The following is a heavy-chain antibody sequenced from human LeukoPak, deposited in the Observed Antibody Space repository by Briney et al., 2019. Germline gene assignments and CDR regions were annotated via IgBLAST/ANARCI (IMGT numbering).Heavy chain of an antibody. Sequence: PSETLSLTCIVSGGSISSYYWSWIRQPAGKGLEWIGRIYSSGSTNYNASLTSRVTMSVDTSKNQLPLKVSSVTAADTAVYYCARHYYGDYYFDYWGQGTLVTVSS. CDR1: GGSISSYY. CDR3: ARHYYGDYYFDY. V-gene: IGHV4-4*07. J-gene: IGHJ4*02. D-gene: IGHD4-17*01. CDR2: IYSSGST.